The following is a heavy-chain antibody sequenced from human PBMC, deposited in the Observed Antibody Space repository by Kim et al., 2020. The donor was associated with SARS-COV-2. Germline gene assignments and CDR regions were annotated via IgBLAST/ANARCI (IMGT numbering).Heavy chain of an antibody. CDR1: GYTLTTFG. D-gene: IGHD4-17*01. CDR2: ISGSGDST. CDR3: AKDKAVLSAFDY. Sequence: GGSLRLSCAASGYTLTTFGMSWVRQAPGKGLEWVSCISGSGDSTYYADSVKGRFTISRDNSKNTVYLQMNSLRAEDTAVYYCAKDKAVLSAFDYWGQGTLGTVSS. V-gene: IGHV3-23*01. J-gene: IGHJ4*02.